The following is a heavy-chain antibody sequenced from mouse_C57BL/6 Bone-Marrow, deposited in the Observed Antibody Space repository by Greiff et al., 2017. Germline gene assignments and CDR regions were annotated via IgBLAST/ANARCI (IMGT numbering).Heavy chain of an antibody. CDR2: INYDGSST. V-gene: IGHV5-16*01. J-gene: IGHJ3*01. CDR1: GFTFSDYY. Sequence: EVQLVESEGGLVQPGSSMKLSCTASGFTFSDYYMAWVRQVPEKGLEWVANINYDGSSTYYLDSLKSRFIISRDNAKNILYLQMSSLKSEDAATYYCARGTFDGGFAYWGQGTLVTVSA. CDR3: ARGTFDGGFAY.